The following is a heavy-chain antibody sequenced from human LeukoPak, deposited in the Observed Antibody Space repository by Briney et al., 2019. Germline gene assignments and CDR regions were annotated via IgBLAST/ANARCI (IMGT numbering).Heavy chain of an antibody. CDR2: MNPNSGNT. J-gene: IGHJ4*02. D-gene: IGHD6-13*01. Sequence: ASVKVSCKASGYTFTSYDINWVRQATGQGLEWMGWMNPNSGNTGYAQKFQGRVTMTRNTSISTAYMELSSLRSEDTAVYYRARGKYSSSWWTTDPVDYWGQGTLVTVSS. CDR3: ARGKYSSSWWTTDPVDY. V-gene: IGHV1-8*01. CDR1: GYTFTSYD.